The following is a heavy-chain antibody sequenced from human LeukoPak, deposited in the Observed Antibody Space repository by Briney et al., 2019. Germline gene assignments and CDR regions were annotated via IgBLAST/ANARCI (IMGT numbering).Heavy chain of an antibody. V-gene: IGHV4-39*01. J-gene: IGHJ4*02. D-gene: IGHD3-16*02. CDR1: GGSISSSTYY. CDR2: IYYSGNT. Sequence: SETLSLTCTVSGGSISSSTYYWGWIRQPPGKGLEWLGSIYYSGNTYHNPSLKSRLTISVDTSKNQFSLKLSSVTVADTAVYYCARGRRITFGGIIVPFDYWGQGTVVTVSS. CDR3: ARGRRITFGGIIVPFDY.